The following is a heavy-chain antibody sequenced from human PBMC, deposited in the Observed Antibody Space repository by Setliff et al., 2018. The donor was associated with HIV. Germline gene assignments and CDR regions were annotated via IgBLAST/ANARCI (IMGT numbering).Heavy chain of an antibody. Sequence: FTSYGISWVRQAPGQGREWMGWISAYNGNTNYAQKFQGRVSMTIDTSTSTAYMGLRSLRPDDTAVYFCARDPSSGIYYDSSGQYFQNWGQGTLVTVSS. CDR2: ISAYNGNT. D-gene: IGHD3-22*01. CDR3: ARDPSSGIYYDSSGQYFQN. V-gene: IGHV1-18*01. J-gene: IGHJ1*01. CDR1: FTSYG.